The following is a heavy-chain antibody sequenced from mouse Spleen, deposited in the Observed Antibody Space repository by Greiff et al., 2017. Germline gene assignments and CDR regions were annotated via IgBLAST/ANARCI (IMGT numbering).Heavy chain of an antibody. CDR2: IWSDGST. J-gene: IGHJ4*01. CDR1: GFSLTSYG. V-gene: IGHV2-6-1*01. D-gene: IGHD2-12*01. CDR3: ARQGYSYYSYDEAMDY. Sequence: VKLMESGPGLVAPSQSLSITCTVSGFSLTSYGVHWVRQPPGKGLEWLVVIWSDGSTTYNSALKSRLSISKDNSKSQVFLKMNSLQTDDTAMYYCARQGYSYYSYDEAMDYWGQGTSVTVSS.